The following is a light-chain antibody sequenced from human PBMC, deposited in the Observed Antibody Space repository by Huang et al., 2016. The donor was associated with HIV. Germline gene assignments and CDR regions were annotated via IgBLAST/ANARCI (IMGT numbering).Light chain of an antibody. V-gene: IGKV3-11*01. CDR3: QQRSSGVT. CDR2: DTS. Sequence: IVLTQSPATLAWYPGESVTLSCRASQSVGNYIAWYQQHPGQSPKLLIYDTSNRATGTPVRFSGRGAGTEFTLTISSLESEDFAVYYCQQRSSGVTFGGGTKVQVK. J-gene: IGKJ4*01. CDR1: QSVGNY.